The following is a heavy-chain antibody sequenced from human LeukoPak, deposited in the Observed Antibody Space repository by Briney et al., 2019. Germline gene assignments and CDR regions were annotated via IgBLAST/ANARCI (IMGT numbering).Heavy chain of an antibody. D-gene: IGHD1-26*01. CDR1: GYTFTSYG. J-gene: IGHJ5*02. V-gene: IGHV1-18*01. CDR2: ISAYNGNT. Sequence: ASVKVSCKASGYTFTSYGISWVRQAPGQGLEWMGWISAYNGNTNYAQKLQGRVTMTTDTSTSTAYMELRSLRSDDTAVYYCARDLPIVGATSWFDPWGQGTLVTVSP. CDR3: ARDLPIVGATSWFDP.